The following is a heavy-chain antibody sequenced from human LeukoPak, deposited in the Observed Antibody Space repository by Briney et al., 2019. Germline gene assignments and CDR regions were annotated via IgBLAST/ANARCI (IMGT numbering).Heavy chain of an antibody. CDR3: ARVKYYYDSSGYPVDY. Sequence: PSGTLSLTCAVYGGSFSGYYWSWIRQPPGKGLEWIGEINHSGSTNYNPSLKSRVTISVDTSKNQFSLKLSSVTAADTAVYYYARVKYYYDSSGYPVDYWGQGTLVTVSS. V-gene: IGHV4-34*01. J-gene: IGHJ4*02. CDR2: INHSGST. CDR1: GGSFSGYY. D-gene: IGHD3-22*01.